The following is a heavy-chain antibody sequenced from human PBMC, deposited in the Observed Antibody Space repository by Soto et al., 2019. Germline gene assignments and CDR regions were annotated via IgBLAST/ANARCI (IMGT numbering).Heavy chain of an antibody. CDR3: ARAFAIDWYTYYFDY. CDR2: IYYSGST. CDR1: GGSISSSNW. D-gene: IGHD3-9*01. J-gene: IGHJ4*02. Sequence: SETLSLTCAVSGGSISSSNWWSWVRQPPGKGLEWIGEIYYSGSTNYNPSLKSRVTISVDKSKNHFSLKLTSVTAADTAIYYCARAFAIDWYTYYFDYWGQGPLVTVSS. V-gene: IGHV4-4*02.